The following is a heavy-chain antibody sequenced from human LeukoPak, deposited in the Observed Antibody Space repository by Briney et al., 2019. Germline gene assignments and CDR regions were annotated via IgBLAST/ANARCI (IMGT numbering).Heavy chain of an antibody. CDR3: ARGMGSGSYSAAYYFDY. CDR2: MNPNSGNT. CDR1: RYTFTSYD. Sequence: ASVKVSCKASRYTFTSYDINWVRQATGQGLECMGWMNPNSGNTGYAQKFQGRVTMTRNTSISTAYMELRSLRSDDTAVYYCARGMGSGSYSAAYYFDYWGQGTLVTVSS. D-gene: IGHD3-22*01. J-gene: IGHJ4*02. V-gene: IGHV1-8*01.